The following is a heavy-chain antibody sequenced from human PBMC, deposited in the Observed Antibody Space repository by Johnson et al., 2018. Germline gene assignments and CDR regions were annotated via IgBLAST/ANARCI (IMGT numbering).Heavy chain of an antibody. Sequence: QVQLQESGPGLVKPSETLSLTCTVSGGSISSYYWSWIRQPPGKGLEWIGYIYDSGSTNYKPSLKSRVTISVDTSKNQFSLRRSSVTAADTAVYYCTTLTTIFGVVITYYFDHWGQGTLVTVSS. CDR1: GGSISSYY. CDR3: TTLTTIFGVVITYYFDH. J-gene: IGHJ4*02. V-gene: IGHV4-59*01. CDR2: IYDSGST. D-gene: IGHD3-3*01.